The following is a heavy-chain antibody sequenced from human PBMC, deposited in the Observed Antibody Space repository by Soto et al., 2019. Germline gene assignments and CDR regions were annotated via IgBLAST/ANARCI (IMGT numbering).Heavy chain of an antibody. Sequence: QVQLQESGPGLVKPSGTLSLTCAVSGGSISSSNWWSWVRQPPGKGLEWIGEIYHSGSTNYNPSLKSRATISADKSRNQSSLKLSSVTAADTAVYYCARGPLSSSRPFAYRGQGTLVTVSS. CDR1: GGSISSSNW. V-gene: IGHV4-4*02. CDR2: IYHSGST. CDR3: ARGPLSSSRPFAY. J-gene: IGHJ4*02. D-gene: IGHD6-13*01.